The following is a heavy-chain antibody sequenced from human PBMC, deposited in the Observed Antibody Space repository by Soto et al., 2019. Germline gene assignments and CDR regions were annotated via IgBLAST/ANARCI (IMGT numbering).Heavy chain of an antibody. J-gene: IGHJ4*02. CDR2: ISIDGSRQ. V-gene: IGHV3-30-3*02. CDR3: AKEGIGSTWSSFDY. CDR1: EFIFSSYA. Sequence: WGSLRLSCTSSEFIFSSYAMHWVRQAPGKGLEWVTVISIDGSRQHYADSVMGRFTVPRDRSRNTVTLQMDSLTSEDTAVYYCAKEGIGSTWSSFDYWGPGTLVTVSS. D-gene: IGHD6-13*01.